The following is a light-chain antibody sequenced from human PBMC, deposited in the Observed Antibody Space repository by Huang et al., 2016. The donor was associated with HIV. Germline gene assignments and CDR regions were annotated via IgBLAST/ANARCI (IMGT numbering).Light chain of an antibody. CDR2: WES. J-gene: IGKJ4*01. V-gene: IGKV4-1*01. Sequence: DIVMTQSPDSLAVSLGDVATINCTSSQSVLYSSNNKNYLAWYQQKPGQPPKLLFCWESTRESGVPDRFSGSGSGTDFTLTISSLQAEDVAVYYCQQYYSTPPTFGGGTKVEIK. CDR1: QSVLYSSNNKNY. CDR3: QQYYSTPPT.